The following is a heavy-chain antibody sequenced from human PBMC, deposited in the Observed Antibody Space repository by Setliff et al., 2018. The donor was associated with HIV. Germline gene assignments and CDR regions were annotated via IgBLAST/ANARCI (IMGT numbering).Heavy chain of an antibody. CDR1: GGSIGSGSYY. V-gene: IGHV4-61*02. D-gene: IGHD6-19*01. CDR3: ARDDSSGWHFYYYYGMDV. J-gene: IGHJ6*02. Sequence: SETLSLTCTVSGGSIGSGSYYWTWIRQPAGKGLEWIGRIYTSGNINYNPSLKSRVTISVDTSKNQFSLNLSSVTAADTAVYYCARDDSSGWHFYYYYGMDVWGQGTTVTVSS. CDR2: IYTSGNI.